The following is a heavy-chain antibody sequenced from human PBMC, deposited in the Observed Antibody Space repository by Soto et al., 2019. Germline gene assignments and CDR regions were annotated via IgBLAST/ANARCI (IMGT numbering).Heavy chain of an antibody. CDR1: GDSINTDDYY. J-gene: IGHJ5*01. CDR3: ARIPLQQGGWFDS. CDR2: IYYTGST. V-gene: IGHV4-30-4*01. D-gene: IGHD1-1*01. Sequence: SETLSLTCTGSGDSINTDDYYWSWLRQPPRKGLEWIGYIYYTGSTYDNPYLKSQFTISIDTSKTQFSLKVNSVTAADTAVYYCARIPLQQGGWFDSWGKGTLVTVSS.